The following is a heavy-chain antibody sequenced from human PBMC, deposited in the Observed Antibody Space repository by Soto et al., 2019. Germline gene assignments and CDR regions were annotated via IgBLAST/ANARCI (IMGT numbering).Heavy chain of an antibody. CDR2: IGTAGDT. Sequence: GESLKISCAASGFTFSSCDMHWVRQPTGKGLEWVSGIGTAGDTYYPASVRGRFTISREDAKNSLYLQMNGLRAEDTAVYYCARAIERGRRGSVAYDFWGRGTLVTVSS. CDR1: GFTFSSCD. J-gene: IGHJ4*02. D-gene: IGHD3-16*01. V-gene: IGHV3-13*01. CDR3: ARAIERGRRGSVAYDF.